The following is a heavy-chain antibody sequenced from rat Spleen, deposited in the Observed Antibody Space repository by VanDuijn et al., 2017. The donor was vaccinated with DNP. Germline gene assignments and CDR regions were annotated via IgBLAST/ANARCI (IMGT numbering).Heavy chain of an antibody. Sequence: EVQLVESGGDLVQPGRSLKLFCASSGFTFSNYDMAWVRQAPTKGLEWVASVISSGGFTNYRDSVTGRFSVSRDNVKSTLYLQMDSLRFEDTATYYCARPIYYGYNGFAYWGQGTLVTVSS. CDR1: GFTFSNYD. V-gene: IGHV5-25*01. D-gene: IGHD1-6*01. J-gene: IGHJ3*01. CDR3: ARPIYYGYNGFAY. CDR2: VISSGGFT.